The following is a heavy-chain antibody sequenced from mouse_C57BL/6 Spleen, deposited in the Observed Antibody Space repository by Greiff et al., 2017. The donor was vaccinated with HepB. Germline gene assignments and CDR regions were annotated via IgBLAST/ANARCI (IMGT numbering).Heavy chain of an antibody. Sequence: VQLQQPGAELVKPGASVKLSCKASGYTFTSYWMHWVKQRPGRGLEWIGRIDPNSGGTKYNEKFKSKATLTVDKPSSTAYMQLISLTSEDSAVYYCAITTVVAYYAMDYWGQGTSVTVSS. CDR1: GYTFTSYW. CDR2: IDPNSGGT. J-gene: IGHJ4*01. V-gene: IGHV1-72*01. D-gene: IGHD1-1*01. CDR3: AITTVVAYYAMDY.